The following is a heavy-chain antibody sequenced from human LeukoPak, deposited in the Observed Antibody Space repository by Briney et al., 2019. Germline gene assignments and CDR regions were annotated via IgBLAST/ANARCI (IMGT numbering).Heavy chain of an antibody. CDR1: GGTFSSYA. D-gene: IGHD6-19*01. CDR3: ARSVAAFYWYFDL. CDR2: IIPIFGTA. J-gene: IGHJ2*01. Sequence: SVKVSCKASGGTFSSYAISCVRQAPGQGLEWMGGIIPIFGTANYAQKFQGRVTITTDESTSTAYMELSSLRSEDTAVYYCARSVAAFYWYFDLWGRGTLVTVSS. V-gene: IGHV1-69*05.